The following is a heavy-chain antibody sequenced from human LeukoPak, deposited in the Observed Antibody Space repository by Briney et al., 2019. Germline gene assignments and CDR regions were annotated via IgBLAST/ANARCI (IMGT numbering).Heavy chain of an antibody. V-gene: IGHV4-59*01. CDR1: GGSISSYY. D-gene: IGHD1-1*01. CDR3: ARVGGTNYYYYGMDV. CDR2: IYDSGST. Sequence: SETLSLTCTVSGGSISSYYWSWIRQPPGKGLEWIGYIYDSGSTNYNLSLKSRVTISVDTSKNQFSLKLSSVTAADTAVYYCARVGGTNYYYYGMDVWGQGTTVTVSS. J-gene: IGHJ6*02.